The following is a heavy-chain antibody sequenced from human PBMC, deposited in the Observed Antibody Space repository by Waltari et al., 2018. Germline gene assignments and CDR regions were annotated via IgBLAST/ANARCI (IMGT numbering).Heavy chain of an antibody. D-gene: IGHD1-26*01. CDR3: VTFIGGTTH. Sequence: QVQLQESGPGLVTPSETLSLTCAVSGYSISSGYYWGWIRQPPGKGLEWIGSIYHSGSTSYNPSLKSRVTISVDTSKNQFSLKLSSVTAADTAVYYCVTFIGGTTHWGQGTLVTVSS. CDR1: GYSISSGYY. J-gene: IGHJ4*02. V-gene: IGHV4-38-2*01. CDR2: IYHSGST.